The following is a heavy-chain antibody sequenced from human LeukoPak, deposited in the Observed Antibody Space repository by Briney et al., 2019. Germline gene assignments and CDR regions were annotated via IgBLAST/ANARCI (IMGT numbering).Heavy chain of an antibody. Sequence: SVKVSCKASGGTFSSYAISWVRQAPGQGLEWMGGIIPIFGTANYAQKFQGRVTITADESTSTAYMELSSLRSEDTAVYYCARDPGAATVTNYYYYGMDVWGQGATVTVSS. CDR3: ARDPGAATVTNYYYYGMDV. CDR2: IIPIFGTA. J-gene: IGHJ6*02. CDR1: GGTFSSYA. D-gene: IGHD4-17*01. V-gene: IGHV1-69*13.